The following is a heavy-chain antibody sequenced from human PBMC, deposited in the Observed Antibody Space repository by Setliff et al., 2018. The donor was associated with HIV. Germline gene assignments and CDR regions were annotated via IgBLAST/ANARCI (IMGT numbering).Heavy chain of an antibody. CDR2: IYYSGNI. CDR3: ARSTSGSQRGAFDV. V-gene: IGHV4-28*05. D-gene: IGHD6-25*01. Sequence: SETLSLTCAVSGYSISDTNWWGWIRQPPGKGLGWIGYIYYSGNIYYNPSLKSRVTMSVDTSRNQFSLKLRSVTAVDTAVYYCARSTSGSQRGAFDVWGQGTMVTV. CDR1: GYSISDTNW. J-gene: IGHJ3*01.